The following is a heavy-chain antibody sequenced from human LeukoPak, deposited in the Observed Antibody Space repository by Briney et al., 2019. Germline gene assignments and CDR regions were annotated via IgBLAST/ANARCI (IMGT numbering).Heavy chain of an antibody. D-gene: IGHD6-13*01. Sequence: GGSLRLSCAASGFTFSRYGMQWVRQAPGKGLEWVALIWFDASNPHYVDSVKGRFTISRDNSKNTLFLQMDSLRAEDTAVYYCASRYVSNWYVFGAWGQGTLVTVSS. J-gene: IGHJ5*02. V-gene: IGHV3-33*01. CDR2: IWFDASNP. CDR1: GFTFSRYG. CDR3: ASRYVSNWYVFGA.